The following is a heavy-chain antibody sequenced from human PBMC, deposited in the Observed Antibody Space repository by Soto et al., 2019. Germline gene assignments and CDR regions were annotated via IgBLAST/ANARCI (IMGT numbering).Heavy chain of an antibody. CDR3: ARDKYTAFPTIAVAGNYFDY. Sequence: GGSLRLSCAASGFTFSSYGMHWVRQAPGKGLEWVAVIWYDGSNKYYADSVKGRFTISRDNSKNTLYLQMNSLRAEDTAVYYCARDKYTAFPTIAVAGNYFDYWGQGTLVTVSS. D-gene: IGHD6-19*01. CDR1: GFTFSSYG. V-gene: IGHV3-33*01. J-gene: IGHJ4*02. CDR2: IWYDGSNK.